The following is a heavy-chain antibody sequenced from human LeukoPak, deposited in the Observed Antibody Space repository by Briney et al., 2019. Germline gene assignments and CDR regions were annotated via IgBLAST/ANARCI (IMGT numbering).Heavy chain of an antibody. CDR3: ARGSGSYYAPFHY. CDR2: IYSDNT. J-gene: IGHJ4*02. V-gene: IGHV3-66*03. D-gene: IGHD1-26*01. Sequence: GGSLRLSCTVSGFTVSSNSMSWVRQAPGKGLEWVSFIYSDNTHYSDSVKGRFTISRDNSKNTLYLQMGSLRAEDMSVYYCARGSGSYYAPFHYWGQGTLVTVSS. CDR1: GFTVSSNS.